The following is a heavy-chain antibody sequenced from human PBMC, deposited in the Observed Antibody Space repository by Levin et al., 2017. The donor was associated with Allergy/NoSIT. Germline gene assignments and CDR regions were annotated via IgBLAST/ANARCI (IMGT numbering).Heavy chain of an antibody. Sequence: ASVKVSCKASGYTFTGYYMHWVRQAPGQGLEWMGWINPNSGGTNYAQKFQGRVTMTRDTSISTAYMELSRLRSDDTAVYYCARGWSGIAVAGMVDYWGQGTLVTVSS. CDR2: INPNSGGT. V-gene: IGHV1-2*02. CDR3: ARGWSGIAVAGMVDY. D-gene: IGHD6-19*01. CDR1: GYTFTGYY. J-gene: IGHJ4*02.